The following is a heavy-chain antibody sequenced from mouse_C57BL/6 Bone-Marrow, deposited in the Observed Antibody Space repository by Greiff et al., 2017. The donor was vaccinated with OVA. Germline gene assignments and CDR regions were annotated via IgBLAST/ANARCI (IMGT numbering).Heavy chain of an antibody. D-gene: IGHD3-2*02. Sequence: QVQLQQPGAELVKPGASVKLSCKASGYTFTSYWITWVKQRPGQGLEWIGDIYPGGGSTNYNEKFKDKATLTVDTSSSTAYMQLSSLTSEDSAVYSFAKSSGDVGGGYWGQRTLVHGSA. CDR1: GYTFTSYW. J-gene: IGHJ3*02. V-gene: IGHV1-55*01. CDR2: IYPGGGST. CDR3: AKSSGDVGGGY.